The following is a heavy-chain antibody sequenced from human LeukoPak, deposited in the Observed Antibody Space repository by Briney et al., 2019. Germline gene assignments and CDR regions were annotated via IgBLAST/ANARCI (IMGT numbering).Heavy chain of an antibody. Sequence: GGSLRLSCAASGFTFSSYAMHWVRRAPGKGLEWVAVISYDGSNKYYADSVKGRFTISRDNSKNTLYLQMNSLRAEDTAVYYCARDQGGYSYGSFDYWGQGTLVTVSS. V-gene: IGHV3-30-3*01. J-gene: IGHJ4*02. D-gene: IGHD5-18*01. CDR1: GFTFSSYA. CDR2: ISYDGSNK. CDR3: ARDQGGYSYGSFDY.